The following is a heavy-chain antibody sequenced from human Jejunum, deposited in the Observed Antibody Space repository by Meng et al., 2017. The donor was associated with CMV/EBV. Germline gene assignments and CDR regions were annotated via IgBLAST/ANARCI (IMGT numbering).Heavy chain of an antibody. Sequence: ASGFTLSDCPMHWVRRAPGKGLTWVSGISWNSANIGYVDSVKGRFTISRDNTKNSLYLQMNSLRAEDTALYYCAKIGESGDGQLDFWGQGTLVTVSS. CDR3: AKIGESGDGQLDF. V-gene: IGHV3-9*01. CDR2: ISWNSANI. D-gene: IGHD7-27*01. J-gene: IGHJ4*02. CDR1: GFTLSDCP.